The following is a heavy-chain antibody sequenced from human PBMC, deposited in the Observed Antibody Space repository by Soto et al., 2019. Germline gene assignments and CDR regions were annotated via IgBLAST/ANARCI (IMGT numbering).Heavy chain of an antibody. D-gene: IGHD3-16*02. CDR2: ISTDKGNT. V-gene: IGHV1-18*01. CDR1: GYTFTNFG. CDR3: ATRSPAVEY. J-gene: IGHJ4*02. Sequence: QVQMAQSGPEVKKPGASVKVSCKTSGYTFTNFGITWVRQAPGQGLEWMGWISTDKGNTNYAQKFQGSVTMTTDTATSTGYMEGRSVRSDDTGVYYCATRSPAVEYWGQGTLGTVSS.